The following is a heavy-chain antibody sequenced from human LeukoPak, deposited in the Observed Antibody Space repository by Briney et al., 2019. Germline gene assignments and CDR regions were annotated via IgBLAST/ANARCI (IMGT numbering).Heavy chain of an antibody. CDR1: GFTFSSSA. Sequence: PGGSLRLSCAASGFTFSSSAMSWVRQAPGKRLEWVSAISNNGGYTYYADSVQGRFTISRDNSKSTLCLQMNSLRAEDTAVYYCAKGRYSTPDDGMDVWGQGTTVTVSS. V-gene: IGHV3-23*01. D-gene: IGHD5-12*01. CDR3: AKGRYSTPDDGMDV. CDR2: ISNNGGYT. J-gene: IGHJ6*02.